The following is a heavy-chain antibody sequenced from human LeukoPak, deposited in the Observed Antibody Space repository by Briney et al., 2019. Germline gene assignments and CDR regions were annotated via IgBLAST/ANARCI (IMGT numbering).Heavy chain of an antibody. CDR2: INPNNGGT. CDR1: GYTFTGYY. Sequence: GASVKVSCKASGYTFTGYYMHWVRQAPGQGLEWMGWINPNNGGTNYAQKFQGRVTMTRNTSISTAYMELSRLRSDDTAVYYCARGLTGYTQAPGYWGQGTLVTVSS. J-gene: IGHJ4*02. CDR3: ARGLTGYTQAPGY. V-gene: IGHV1-2*02. D-gene: IGHD3-9*01.